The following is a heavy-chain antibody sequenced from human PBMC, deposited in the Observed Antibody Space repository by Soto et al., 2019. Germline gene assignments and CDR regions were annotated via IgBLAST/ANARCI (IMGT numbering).Heavy chain of an antibody. Sequence: ASVKVSCKASGYTFTSYGISWVRQAPGQGLELMGWISAYNGNTNYAQKLQGRVTMTTDTSTSTAYMELRSLRSDDTAVYYCARAPYYYDSSGYYPRRAFDYWGQGTLVTVSS. CDR1: GYTFTSYG. J-gene: IGHJ4*02. CDR2: ISAYNGNT. CDR3: ARAPYYYDSSGYYPRRAFDY. D-gene: IGHD3-22*01. V-gene: IGHV1-18*01.